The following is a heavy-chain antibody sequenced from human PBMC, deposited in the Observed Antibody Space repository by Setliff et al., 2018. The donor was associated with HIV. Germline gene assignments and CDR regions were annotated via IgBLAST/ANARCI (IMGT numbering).Heavy chain of an antibody. CDR1: GGSISTHY. V-gene: IGHV4-59*08. Sequence: SETLSLTCTVSGGSISTHYWSWIRQPPGKGLEWIGYIYYSGGTNYNPSLKSRVTISVDTSKNQFSLKQSTVTAADTAVYYCASGYGAGSYPGDWGQGTLVTVSS. J-gene: IGHJ4*02. CDR2: IYYSGGT. D-gene: IGHD3-10*01. CDR3: ASGYGAGSYPGD.